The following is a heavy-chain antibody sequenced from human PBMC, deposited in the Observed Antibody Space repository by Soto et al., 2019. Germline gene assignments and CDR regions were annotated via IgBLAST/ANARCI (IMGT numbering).Heavy chain of an antibody. D-gene: IGHD3-10*01. CDR1: GYTFTTYA. CDR3: ARGRDTMIWGLNRVDP. J-gene: IGHJ5*02. CDR2: INAGNGDT. V-gene: IGHV1-3*01. Sequence: ASVKVSCKASGYTFTTYAIHWVRQAPGQRLQWMGWINAGNGDTKYSQKFQGRVTITRDTSANTAYMELSSLRSEDTAVYYCARGRDTMIWGLNRVDPWGQGTLVTVSS.